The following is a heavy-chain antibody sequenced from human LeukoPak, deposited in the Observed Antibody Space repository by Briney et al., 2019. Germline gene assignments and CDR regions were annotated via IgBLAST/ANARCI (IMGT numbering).Heavy chain of an antibody. D-gene: IGHD5-12*01. J-gene: IGHJ6*02. CDR3: AKGRGPWLYYGMDV. CDR1: GITFSSYA. Sequence: GGSLRLSCEASGITFSSYAMSWVSQAPGKGLEWVSGISGSGGSTYYTDSVKGRFTISRDNSKNTLYLQMNSLRAEDTALYYCAKGRGPWLYYGMDVWGQGTTVTVSS. V-gene: IGHV3-23*01. CDR2: ISGSGGST.